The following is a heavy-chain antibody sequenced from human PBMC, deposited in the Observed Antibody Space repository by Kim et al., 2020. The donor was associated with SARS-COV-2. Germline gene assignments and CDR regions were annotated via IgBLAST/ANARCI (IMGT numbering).Heavy chain of an antibody. CDR2: ISYDGSNK. J-gene: IGHJ4*02. CDR1: GFTFSSYG. Sequence: GGSLRLSCAASGFTFSSYGMHWVRQAPGKGLEWVAVISYDGSNKYYADSVKGRFTISRDNSKNTLYLQMNSLRAEDTAVYYCARSSGYYYVPFDYWGQGTLVTVSS. V-gene: IGHV3-30*03. CDR3: ARSSGYYYVPFDY. D-gene: IGHD3-22*01.